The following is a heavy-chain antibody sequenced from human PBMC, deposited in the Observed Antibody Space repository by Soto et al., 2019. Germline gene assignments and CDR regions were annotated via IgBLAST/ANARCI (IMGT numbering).Heavy chain of an antibody. CDR2: IIPIFGTA. CDR1: GGTFSSYA. V-gene: IGHV1-69*01. CDR3: ARRGGNALVGACDP. J-gene: IGHJ5*02. Sequence: QVQLVQSGAEVKKPGSSVKVSCKASGGTFSSYAISWVRQAPGQGLEWMGGIIPIFGTANYAQKFQGRVTITTDESTSTAYMERSSMRSEDTAVYYCARRGGNALVGACDPWGQGTLVTVSS. D-gene: IGHD2-15*01.